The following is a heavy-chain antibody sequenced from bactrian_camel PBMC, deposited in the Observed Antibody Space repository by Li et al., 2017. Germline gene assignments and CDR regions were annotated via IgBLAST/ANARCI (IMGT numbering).Heavy chain of an antibody. Sequence: QLVESGGGPVQPGGSTRLSCAASGFSGRKVSMAWFRQAPGKEREGVATVSTLTGLTVYDDSVKGRFTVSQDNTENTLHLQMNNLRPEDTAMYYCAAEDYCGGSWDLEVNYLYWGQGTQVTVS. V-gene: IGHV3S1*01. D-gene: IGHD6*01. J-gene: IGHJ4*01. CDR3: AAEDYCGGSWDLEVNYLY. CDR2: VSTLTGLT. CDR1: GFSGRKVS.